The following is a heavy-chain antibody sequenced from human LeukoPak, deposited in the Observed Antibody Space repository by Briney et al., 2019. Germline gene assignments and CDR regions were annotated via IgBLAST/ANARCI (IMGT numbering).Heavy chain of an antibody. Sequence: PGGSLRLSCAASGFTFSDYHMSWIRQAPGKGLEWVSYISGGTTYTNYADSVRGRFAVSRDNAQKSLFLQMDSLSAEDTAIYYCARTLRDLYSFDYWGQGTLVTGSS. J-gene: IGHJ4*02. CDR1: GFTFSDYH. V-gene: IGHV3-11*03. CDR2: ISGGTTYT. CDR3: ARTLRDLYSFDY. D-gene: IGHD3-16*01.